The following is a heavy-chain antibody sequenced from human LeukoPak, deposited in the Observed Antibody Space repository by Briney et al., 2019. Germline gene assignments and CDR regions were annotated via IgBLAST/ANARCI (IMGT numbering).Heavy chain of an antibody. J-gene: IGHJ6*02. CDR3: ARAMFDSGSSTANSGYYYYGMDV. CDR2: IIPIFGTA. V-gene: IGHV1-69*13. D-gene: IGHD3-10*01. CDR1: GGTFSSYA. Sequence: VKVSCKASGGTFSSYAISWVRQAPGQGLEWMGGIIPIFGTANYAQKFQGRVTITADESTSTVYMELSSLRSDDTAVYYCARAMFDSGSSTANSGYYYYGMDVWGQGTTVTVSS.